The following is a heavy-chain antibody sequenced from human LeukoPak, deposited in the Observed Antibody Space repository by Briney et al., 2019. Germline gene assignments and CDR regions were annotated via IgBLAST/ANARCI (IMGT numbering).Heavy chain of an antibody. CDR2: ISGSGGTT. V-gene: IGHV3-23*01. Sequence: PGGSLRLSCAASVFTFNSYAMSWVRQAPGEGLERGSGISGSGGTTYYADSVKGRFTISRDNSKNTLYLQMNSLRTEDTAVYYCAKNGISGTTDSRFDYWGQGTLVTVSS. D-gene: IGHD1-7*01. CDR1: VFTFNSYA. J-gene: IGHJ4*02. CDR3: AKNGISGTTDSRFDY.